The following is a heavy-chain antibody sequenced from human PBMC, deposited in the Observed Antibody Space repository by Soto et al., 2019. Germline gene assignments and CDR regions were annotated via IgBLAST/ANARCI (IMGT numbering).Heavy chain of an antibody. CDR3: ARDLTIVPATHPRLENYGMDV. CDR2: ISPYNGHT. J-gene: IGHJ6*02. Sequence: ASVKVSCKASGYSFTSYGISWVRRAPGQGLEWMGWISPYNGHTQFVQRFQGRVSMTTDTSTKTAYMELRNLRSDDTAHYYCARDLTIVPATHPRLENYGMDVWGQGTMVTSP. V-gene: IGHV1-18*01. CDR1: GYSFTSYG. D-gene: IGHD2-2*01.